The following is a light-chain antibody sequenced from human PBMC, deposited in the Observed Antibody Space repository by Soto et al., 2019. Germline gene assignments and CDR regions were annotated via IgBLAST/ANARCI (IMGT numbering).Light chain of an antibody. CDR1: QSISSL. Sequence: EIQLTQSPSTLSSSAGERATITCRASQSISSLLAWYQQKPGQAPKLLIYEASNIATGIPARFSGSGSGTEFTLPISSLQADDVVAEYCYQQYSYSPWTFGEGTKVDIK. J-gene: IGKJ1*01. CDR3: YQQYSYSPWT. CDR2: EAS. V-gene: IGKV1-5*01.